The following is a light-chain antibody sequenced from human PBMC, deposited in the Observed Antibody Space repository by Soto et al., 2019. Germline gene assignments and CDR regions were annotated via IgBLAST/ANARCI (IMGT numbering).Light chain of an antibody. Sequence: QSALTQPDSVSGSPGQSITISCTGTSSDVGGYNYVSWYQQHPGKAPKLMIYDVSNRPSGVSNRFAGSKSGNTASLTISGLQAEDEADYYCSSYTSSSTYVFGTWTKVTVL. J-gene: IGLJ1*01. CDR2: DVS. CDR1: SSDVGGYNY. CDR3: SSYTSSSTYV. V-gene: IGLV2-14*01.